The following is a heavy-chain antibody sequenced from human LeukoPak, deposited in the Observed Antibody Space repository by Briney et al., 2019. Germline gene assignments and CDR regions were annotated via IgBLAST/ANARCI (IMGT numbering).Heavy chain of an antibody. D-gene: IGHD1-26*01. Sequence: GASVKVSCKASGGTFSSYAISWVRQAPGQGLEWMGGIIPIFGTANYAQKFQGRVTITSDESTSTAYMELSSLRSEDTAVYYCARLGRDSVYSGSYPGDYWGQGTLVTVSS. CDR2: IIPIFGTA. V-gene: IGHV1-69*13. J-gene: IGHJ4*02. CDR3: ARLGRDSVYSGSYPGDY. CDR1: GGTFSSYA.